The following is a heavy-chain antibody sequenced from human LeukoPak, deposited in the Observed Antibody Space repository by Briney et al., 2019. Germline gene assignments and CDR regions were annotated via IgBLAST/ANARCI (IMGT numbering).Heavy chain of an antibody. J-gene: IGHJ4*02. Sequence: LGRSLRLSCAASGLTFSRYWMHGLRQAPGKGLVWGSCVNSDGSSTDYADSVKGRFTISRDNAKNTLYLQLNSLRAEDTALYYCARETSGSSDYWGQGTLVTVSS. CDR2: VNSDGSST. CDR1: GLTFSRYW. CDR3: ARETSGSSDY. D-gene: IGHD3-22*01. V-gene: IGHV3-74*01.